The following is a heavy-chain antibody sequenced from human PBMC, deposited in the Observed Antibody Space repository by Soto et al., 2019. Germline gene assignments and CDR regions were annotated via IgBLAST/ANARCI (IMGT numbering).Heavy chain of an antibody. CDR2: ISSRSSTI. D-gene: IGHD2-2*01. J-gene: IGHJ4*02. V-gene: IGHV3-48*01. CDR3: ARDSIVCSSTSCYGRGYLDY. CDR1: GFTFSSYS. Sequence: GVSLRLSCAASGFTFSSYSMNRVRQAPGKGLEWVSYISSRSSTIFYADSVKGRFTISRDNAKSSLYLQMNSLRAEDTAVYYCARDSIVCSSTSCYGRGYLDYWGQGT.